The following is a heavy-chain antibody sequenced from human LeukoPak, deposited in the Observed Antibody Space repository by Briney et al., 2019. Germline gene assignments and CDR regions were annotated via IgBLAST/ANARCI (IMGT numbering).Heavy chain of an antibody. CDR3: ARSTGGTYYYDSSGYYHDY. Sequence: SETLSLTCTVSGGSISSYYWSWIRQHPGKGLEWIGYIYYSGSTYYNPSLKSRVTISVDTSKNQFSLKLSSVTAADTAVYYCARSTGGTYYYDSSGYYHDYWGQGTLVTVSS. CDR2: IYYSGST. D-gene: IGHD3-22*01. V-gene: IGHV4-59*06. J-gene: IGHJ4*02. CDR1: GGSISSYY.